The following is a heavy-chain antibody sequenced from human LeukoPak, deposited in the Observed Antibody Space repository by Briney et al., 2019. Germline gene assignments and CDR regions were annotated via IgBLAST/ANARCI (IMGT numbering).Heavy chain of an antibody. Sequence: PGGSLRLSCAASGFTFSSYGMTWVRQAPGKGLEWVSYISSSSSTIYYADSVKGRFTISRDNAKNSLYLQLNSLRAEDTAVYYCARSLVVGATYPYHWSQGTLVTVSS. CDR2: ISSSSSTI. CDR3: ARSLVVGATYPYH. D-gene: IGHD1-26*01. CDR1: GFTFSSYG. J-gene: IGHJ5*02. V-gene: IGHV3-48*01.